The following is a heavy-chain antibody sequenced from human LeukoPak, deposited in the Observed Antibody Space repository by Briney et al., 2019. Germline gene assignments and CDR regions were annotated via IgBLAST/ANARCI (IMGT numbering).Heavy chain of an antibody. V-gene: IGHV1-2*02. CDR3: ARRCDTSSYYTYYFDY. J-gene: IGHJ4*02. CDR1: GYTFTTYY. D-gene: IGHD3-22*01. CDR2: INPNSGGT. Sequence: GASVTVSCTASGYTFTTYYIHWVRQAPGQGLEWMGWINPNSGGTNYAQKFQGRVTMTRDTSISTAYMELSRLRSDDTAVYFCARRCDTSSYYTYYFDYWGQGTLVTVSS.